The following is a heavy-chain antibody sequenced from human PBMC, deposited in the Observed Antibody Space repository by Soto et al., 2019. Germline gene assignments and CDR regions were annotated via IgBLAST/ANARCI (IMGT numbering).Heavy chain of an antibody. CDR2: IKSKTDGGTT. D-gene: IGHD3-22*01. J-gene: IGHJ4*02. Sequence: GGSLRLSCAASGFTFSNAWMNWVRQAPGKGLEWVGRIKSKTDGGTTDYAAPVKGRFTISRDDSKNTLYLQMNSLKTEDTAVYYCTTAYYYDSSGYRPNRHWGQRTLVTVSS. V-gene: IGHV3-15*07. CDR3: TTAYYYDSSGYRPNRH. CDR1: GFTFSNAW.